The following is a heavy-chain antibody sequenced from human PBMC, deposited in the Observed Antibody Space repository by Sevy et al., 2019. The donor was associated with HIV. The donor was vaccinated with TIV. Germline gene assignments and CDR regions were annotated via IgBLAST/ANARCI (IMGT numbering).Heavy chain of an antibody. V-gene: IGHV3-23*01. CDR3: AREGCTKPHDY. CDR2: LSFGGGEI. CDR1: GFTFSKFS. J-gene: IGHJ4*02. D-gene: IGHD2-8*01. Sequence: GGSLRLSCAASGFTFSKFSMSWVRQPPGKGREWVSTLSFGGGEINYADSVKGRFTISRDTSKSSVYLQMNNLRPEDTAVYYCAREGCTKPHDYWGQGTLVTVSS.